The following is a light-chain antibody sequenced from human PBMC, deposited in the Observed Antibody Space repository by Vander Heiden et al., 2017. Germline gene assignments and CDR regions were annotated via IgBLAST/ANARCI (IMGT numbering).Light chain of an antibody. V-gene: IGKV1-5*03. J-gene: IGKJ2*01. Sequence: DIQMTQSPSTLSASVGDRVIITCRASQNISRWLAWYQQRPGKAPKLLIYKASNLESGVPSRFSSSGAGTEFTLTISSLQPDDFATYYCQQYDTYSYTFGQGTKLEI. CDR1: QNISRW. CDR3: QQYDTYSYT. CDR2: KAS.